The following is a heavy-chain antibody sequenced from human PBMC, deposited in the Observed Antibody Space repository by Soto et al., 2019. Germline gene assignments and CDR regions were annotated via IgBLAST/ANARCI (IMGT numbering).Heavy chain of an antibody. J-gene: IGHJ6*02. V-gene: IGHV3-23*01. CDR2: IRGSAGST. CDR1: GGSISSYY. CDR3: AKDKALAGPTGGMDV. D-gene: IGHD6-19*01. Sequence: PSESLSLTCTVSGGSISSYYWSWIRQPPGTGLEWVSDIRGSAGSTHYADSVKGRFTISRDNSRNTLYLQMNSLRAEDTAVYYCAKDKALAGPTGGMDVWGQGTTVTVSS.